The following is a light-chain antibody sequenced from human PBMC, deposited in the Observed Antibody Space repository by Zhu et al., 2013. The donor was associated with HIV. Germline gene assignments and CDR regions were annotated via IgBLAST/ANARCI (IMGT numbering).Light chain of an antibody. Sequence: IVLTQSPGTLSLSPGERATLSCRASQTVSNNYLAWYRQKPGQAPRLLIYGASSRATGIPDRFSGSGSGTDFTLTISRLEPEDFAVYYCQQYGTLPKTFGQGTKVEIK. J-gene: IGKJ1*01. CDR1: QTVSNNY. CDR3: QQYGTLPKT. CDR2: GAS. V-gene: IGKV3-20*01.